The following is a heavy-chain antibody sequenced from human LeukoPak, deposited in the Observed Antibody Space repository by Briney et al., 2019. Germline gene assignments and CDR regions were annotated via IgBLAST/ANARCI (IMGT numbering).Heavy chain of an antibody. D-gene: IGHD6-19*01. CDR1: GFTFSSYG. V-gene: IGHV3-33*01. CDR3: ARDENSSGWHPLDY. J-gene: IGHJ4*02. Sequence: PGRSLRLSCAASGFTFSSYGMHWVRQAPGKGLEWVAVIWYDGSNKYYADSVKGRFTISRDNSKNTLYLQMNSLRAEDTAVYYCARDENSSGWHPLDYWGQGTLVTVSS. CDR2: IWYDGSNK.